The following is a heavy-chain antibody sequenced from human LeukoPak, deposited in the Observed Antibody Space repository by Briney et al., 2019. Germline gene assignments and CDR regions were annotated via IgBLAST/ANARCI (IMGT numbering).Heavy chain of an antibody. CDR1: GFTFSSHA. J-gene: IGHJ3*02. CDR2: TSYDEINK. Sequence: PGGTLRLSCAASGFTFSSHAMHWVRQAPGKGLEWVSVTSYDEINKFYADSVKGRFTISRDNSKNTLYLQMDSLRLEDTAVYYCARRAVGGREAAAIDIWGQGTMVTVSS. V-gene: IGHV3-30-3*01. D-gene: IGHD4-23*01. CDR3: ARRAVGGREAAAIDI.